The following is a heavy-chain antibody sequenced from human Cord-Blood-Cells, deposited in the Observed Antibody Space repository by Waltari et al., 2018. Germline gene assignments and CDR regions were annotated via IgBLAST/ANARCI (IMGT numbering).Heavy chain of an antibody. Sequence: QLQLQESGPGLVKPSETLSLTCTVHGGSISSSSYYWGWISQPPGKGREWIGGIYYSGSTYYNPSLKRRVTISVDTSKNQFSLKLSSVTAADTAVYYCARRRSSSSWYFDLWGRGTLVTVSS. D-gene: IGHD6-6*01. CDR2: IYYSGST. CDR1: GGSISSSSYY. CDR3: ARRRSSSSWYFDL. V-gene: IGHV4-39*01. J-gene: IGHJ2*01.